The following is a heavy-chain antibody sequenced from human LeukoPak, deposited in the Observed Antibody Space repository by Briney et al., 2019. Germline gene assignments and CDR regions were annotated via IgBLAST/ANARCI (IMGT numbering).Heavy chain of an antibody. Sequence: GGSLRLSCAASGFTFSSYEMNWVRQAPEKGLEWVSYISSSGSTIYYADSVKGRFTISRDNAKNSLYLQMNSLRAEDTAVYYCARPQITMVRGVIRTLTGAFDIWGQGTMVTVSS. J-gene: IGHJ3*02. CDR2: ISSSGSTI. CDR3: ARPQITMVRGVIRTLTGAFDI. CDR1: GFTFSSYE. V-gene: IGHV3-48*03. D-gene: IGHD3-10*01.